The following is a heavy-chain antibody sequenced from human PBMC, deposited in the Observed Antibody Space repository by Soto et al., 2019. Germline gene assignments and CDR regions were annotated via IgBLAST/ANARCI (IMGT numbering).Heavy chain of an antibody. V-gene: IGHV2-70*04. CDR1: GFSLSTSGMR. CDR3: ARTSREGYYYYGMDV. J-gene: IGHJ6*02. D-gene: IGHD1-26*01. Sequence: SGPTLEPTQTLTLTCTFSGFSLSTSGMRVSWIRQPPGKALEWLARIDWDDDKFYSTSLKTRLTISKDTSKNQVVLTMTNMDPVDTATYYCARTSREGYYYYGMDVWGQGTTVTVSS. CDR2: IDWDDDK.